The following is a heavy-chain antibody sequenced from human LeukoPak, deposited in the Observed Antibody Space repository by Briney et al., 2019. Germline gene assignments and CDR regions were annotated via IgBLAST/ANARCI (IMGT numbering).Heavy chain of an antibody. J-gene: IGHJ4*02. Sequence: PGGSLRLSCAASGFTFSSYSMNWVRQAPGKGLEWVSSISSSSSYIYYADSVKGRFTISRDNAKNSLYLQMNSLRAEDTAVYYCARDRADYYDSSGYYPSFDYWGQGTLVTVSS. CDR2: ISSSSSYI. D-gene: IGHD3-22*01. CDR3: ARDRADYYDSSGYYPSFDY. CDR1: GFTFSSYS. V-gene: IGHV3-21*01.